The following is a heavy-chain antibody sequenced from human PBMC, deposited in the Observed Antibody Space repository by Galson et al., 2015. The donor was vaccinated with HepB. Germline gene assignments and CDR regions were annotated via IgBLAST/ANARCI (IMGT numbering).Heavy chain of an antibody. Sequence: SLRLSCAASGFTFSSYAMHWVRQAPGKGLKWAAVISYDGNNEYYADSVKGRFTISRDNSKNLLYLQMNSLRPEDTAVYYCARDMGYYASGPQHWGQGTLVTVSS. V-gene: IGHV3-30*04. CDR3: ARDMGYYASGPQH. J-gene: IGHJ1*01. CDR1: GFTFSSYA. CDR2: ISYDGNNE. D-gene: IGHD3-10*01.